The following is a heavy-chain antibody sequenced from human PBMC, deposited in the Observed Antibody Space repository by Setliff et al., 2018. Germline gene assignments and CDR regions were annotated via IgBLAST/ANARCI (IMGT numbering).Heavy chain of an antibody. CDR1: VASLSSGTYY. V-gene: IGHV4-39*01. Sequence: SETLSLTCTVSVASLSSGTYYWGWIRQPPGKGLEWIGRIYYRGDTYYNASLKGRLTVSVDTAQNQFSLRLTSVTAADTAVYYCARTGTYRYFDYWGQGALVTVSS. J-gene: IGHJ4*02. CDR3: ARTGTYRYFDY. CDR2: IYYRGDT. D-gene: IGHD1-1*01.